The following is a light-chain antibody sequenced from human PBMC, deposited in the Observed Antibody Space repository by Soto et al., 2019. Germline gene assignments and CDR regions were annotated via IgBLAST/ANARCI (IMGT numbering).Light chain of an antibody. J-gene: IGLJ3*02. CDR2: TNN. CDR1: DSNIRSNT. CDR3: AAWDDSLNGVV. Sequence: QTVVTQPPSASGTPGQGVTISCSGSDSNIRSNTVNWYQQLPGTAPKLLIYTNNRRPSGVPDRFSGSKSGTSASLAISGLQSEDEADYYCAAWDDSLNGVVFGGGTKLTVL. V-gene: IGLV1-44*01.